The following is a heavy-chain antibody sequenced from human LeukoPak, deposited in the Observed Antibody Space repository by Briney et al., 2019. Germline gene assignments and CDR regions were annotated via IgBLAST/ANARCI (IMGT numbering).Heavy chain of an antibody. V-gene: IGHV3-7*01. CDR1: GFPFSNYW. J-gene: IGHJ1*01. Sequence: PGGSLRLSCAGSGFPFSNYWMSWVRQAPGKGLEWVASIKQDGSEKYYVDSVKGRFTISRDNAKNSLYLQMNSLRAEDTAVYYCARDAQPQYSSGSLHAEYFQHWGQGTLVTVSS. D-gene: IGHD6-19*01. CDR3: ARDAQPQYSSGSLHAEYFQH. CDR2: IKQDGSEK.